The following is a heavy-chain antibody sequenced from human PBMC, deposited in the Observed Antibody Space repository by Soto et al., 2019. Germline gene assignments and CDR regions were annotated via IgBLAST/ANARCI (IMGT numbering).Heavy chain of an antibody. Sequence: QVQLVQSGAEEKKPGASVKVSCKASGYTFTSYAMHWVRQAPGQRLEWMGWINAGNGNTKYSQKFQGRVTITRDTSASTDYMELSSLRSEDTAVYYCARAVGVPTSNLDYWGQGTLVTVSS. V-gene: IGHV1-3*05. D-gene: IGHD5-12*01. CDR2: INAGNGNT. CDR1: GYTFTSYA. J-gene: IGHJ4*02. CDR3: ARAVGVPTSNLDY.